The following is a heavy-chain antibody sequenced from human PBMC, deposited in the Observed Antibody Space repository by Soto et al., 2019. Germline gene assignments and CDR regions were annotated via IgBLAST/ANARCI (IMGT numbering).Heavy chain of an antibody. CDR1: DGSFTSNNW. CDR2: IYRTGST. V-gene: IGHV4-4*02. J-gene: IGHJ4*02. D-gene: IGHD1-7*01. Sequence: SETLSLTCAVSDGSFTSNNWWTWVRQPPGQGLEWIGEIYRTGSTNYNPSLKSRVTISLDKSENQFSLKVTSLTAADTAVYYCASRDPGTSVDYWGQGTLVTVSS. CDR3: ASRDPGTSVDY.